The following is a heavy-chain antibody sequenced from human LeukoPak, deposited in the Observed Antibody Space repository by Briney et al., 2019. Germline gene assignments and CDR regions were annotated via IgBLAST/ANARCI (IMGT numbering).Heavy chain of an antibody. D-gene: IGHD3-3*01. V-gene: IGHV3-23*01. CDR3: AKSIFGVVIGDTI. CDR1: GFTFSSYG. Sequence: PGRSLILSCAASGFTFSSYGMPWVRQAPGKGLEWVSAISGSGGSTYYADSVKGRFTISRDNSKNTLYLQMNSLRAEDTAVYYCAKSIFGVVIGDTIWGQGTLVTVSS. CDR2: ISGSGGST. J-gene: IGHJ4*02.